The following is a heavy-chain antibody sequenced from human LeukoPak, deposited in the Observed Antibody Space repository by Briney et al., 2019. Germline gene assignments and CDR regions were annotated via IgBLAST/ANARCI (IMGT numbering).Heavy chain of an antibody. Sequence: PSETLSLTCTVSGGSISSYYWSWIRQPPGKGLEWIGYIYYSGSTNYNPSLKSRVTISVDTSKNQFSLKLSSVTAADTAVYYCARGLRQRGYDFWSGSVSSHAFDIWGQGTMVTVSS. D-gene: IGHD3-3*01. J-gene: IGHJ3*02. CDR2: IYYSGST. CDR1: GGSISSYY. CDR3: ARGLRQRGYDFWSGSVSSHAFDI. V-gene: IGHV4-59*01.